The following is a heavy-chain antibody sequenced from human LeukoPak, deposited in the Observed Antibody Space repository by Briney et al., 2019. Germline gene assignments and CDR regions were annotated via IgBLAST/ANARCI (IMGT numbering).Heavy chain of an antibody. V-gene: IGHV3-30*03. Sequence: PGGSLRLSCAASGFTFSSYSMNWVRQAPGKGLEWVAVISYDGSNKYYADSVKGRFTISRDNAKNSLYLQMNSLRAEDTAVYYCARPRGYGSYFDYWGQGTLVTVSS. CDR3: ARPRGYGSYFDY. D-gene: IGHD3-10*01. CDR1: GFTFSSYS. J-gene: IGHJ4*02. CDR2: ISYDGSNK.